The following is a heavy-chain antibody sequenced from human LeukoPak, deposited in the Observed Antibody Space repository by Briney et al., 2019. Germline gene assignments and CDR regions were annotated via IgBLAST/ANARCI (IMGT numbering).Heavy chain of an antibody. J-gene: IGHJ4*02. CDR3: AREHDFWSGYYPN. CDR2: IIPIFGTA. CDR1: GYTFTGYY. Sequence: SVKVSCKASGYTFTGYYMHWVRQAPGQGLEWMGGIIPIFGTANYAQKFQGRVTITADKSTSTAYMELSSLRSEDTAVYYCAREHDFWSGYYPNWGQGTLVTVST. D-gene: IGHD3-3*01. V-gene: IGHV1-69*06.